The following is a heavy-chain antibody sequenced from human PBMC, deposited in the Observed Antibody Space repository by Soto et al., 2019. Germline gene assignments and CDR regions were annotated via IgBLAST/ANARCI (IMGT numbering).Heavy chain of an antibody. V-gene: IGHV1-18*01. CDR2: ISAYNGNT. CDR1: GYTFTSYG. Sequence: QVQLVQSGAEVKKPGASVKVSCKASGYTFTSYGISWVRQAPGQGLEWMGWISAYNGNTNYAQKLQGRVTMTTDTATSTAYMELRSLRADDTAVYYCARRGSEDYYYYYYYMDVWGKGTTVTVSS. CDR3: ARRGSEDYYYYYYYMDV. J-gene: IGHJ6*03.